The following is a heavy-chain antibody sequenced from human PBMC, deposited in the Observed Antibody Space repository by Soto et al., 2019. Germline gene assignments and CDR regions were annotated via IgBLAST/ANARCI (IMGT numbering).Heavy chain of an antibody. V-gene: IGHV1-8*01. CDR2: MNPNSGNT. D-gene: IGHD3-3*02. J-gene: IGHJ6*03. CDR1: GCTFTSYD. Sequence: ASVKVSCKASGCTFTSYDINWVRQATGQGLEWMGWMNPNSGNTGYAQKFQGRVTMTRNTSISTAYMELSSLRSEDTAVYYCARGGVGIFRVVILYYYYYYYMAVWGKGTTVTVSS. CDR3: ARGGVGIFRVVILYYYYYYYMAV.